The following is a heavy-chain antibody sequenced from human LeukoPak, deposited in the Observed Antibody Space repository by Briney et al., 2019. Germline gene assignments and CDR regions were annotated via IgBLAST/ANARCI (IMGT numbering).Heavy chain of an antibody. CDR1: GGSISSSSYY. CDR3: ARGPKGSWYFDL. CDR2: IYYSGST. J-gene: IGHJ2*01. Sequence: SETLSLTCTVSGGSISSSSYYWSWIRQPPGKGLEWIGYIYYSGSTNYNPSLKSRVTISVDTSKNQFSLKLSSVTAADTAVYYCARGPKGSWYFDLWGRGTLVTVSS. V-gene: IGHV4-61*01.